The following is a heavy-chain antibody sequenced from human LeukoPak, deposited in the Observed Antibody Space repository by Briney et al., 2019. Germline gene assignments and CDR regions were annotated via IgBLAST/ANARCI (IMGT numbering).Heavy chain of an antibody. D-gene: IGHD2-2*02. CDR2: INHSGST. CDR1: GGSFSGYY. J-gene: IGHJ5*02. Sequence: SETLSLTCAVYGGSFSGYYWSWIRQPPGKGLEWIGEINHSGSTNYNPSLKSRVTISVDTSKNQFSLKLSSVTAADTAVYYCARERYCSSTSCYIWFDPWGQGTLVTVSS. V-gene: IGHV4-34*01. CDR3: ARERYCSSTSCYIWFDP.